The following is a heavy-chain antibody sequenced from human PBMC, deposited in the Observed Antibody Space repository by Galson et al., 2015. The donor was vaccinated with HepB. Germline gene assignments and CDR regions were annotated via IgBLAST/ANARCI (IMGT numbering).Heavy chain of an antibody. D-gene: IGHD6-13*01. Sequence: TLSLTCTVSGGSTSSGDYYWSWIRQPPGKGLEWIGYIYYSGSTYYNPSLKSRVTISVDTSKNQFSLKLSSVTAADTAVYYCARAIAAAVHAFDIWGQGTMVTVSS. CDR2: IYYSGST. J-gene: IGHJ3*02. CDR3: ARAIAAAVHAFDI. CDR1: GGSTSSGDYY. V-gene: IGHV4-30-4*01.